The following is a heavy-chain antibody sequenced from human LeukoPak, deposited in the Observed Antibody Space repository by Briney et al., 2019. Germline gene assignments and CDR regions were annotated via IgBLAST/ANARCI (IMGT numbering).Heavy chain of an antibody. J-gene: IGHJ4*02. CDR2: ISYDGSNK. CDR3: ASPRQSYGSGSYAIDY. D-gene: IGHD3-10*01. Sequence: PGGSLRLSCAASGFTFSSYAMHWVRQAPGKGLEWVAVISYDGSNKYYADSVKGRLTISRDNSKNTLYLQMNSLRAEDTAVYYCASPRQSYGSGSYAIDYWGQGTLVTVSS. V-gene: IGHV3-30-3*01. CDR1: GFTFSSYA.